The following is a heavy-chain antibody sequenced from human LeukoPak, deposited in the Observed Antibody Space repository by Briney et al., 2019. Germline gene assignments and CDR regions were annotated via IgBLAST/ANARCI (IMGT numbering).Heavy chain of an antibody. Sequence: GGSLRLSCAGSGFSFNAYAMHWVRQAPGKGLEWVAVMRNDGTDIYYADSVKGRFTISRDNSKNTLYLQMNSLRVEDTAVYYCARDHSPKWGSGERYFDYWGQGTLVTASS. CDR3: ARDHSPKWGSGERYFDY. V-gene: IGHV3-33*01. J-gene: IGHJ4*02. D-gene: IGHD7-27*01. CDR2: MRNDGTDI. CDR1: GFSFNAYA.